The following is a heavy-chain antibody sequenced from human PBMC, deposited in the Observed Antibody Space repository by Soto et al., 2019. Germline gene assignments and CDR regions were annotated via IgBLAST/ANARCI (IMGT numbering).Heavy chain of an antibody. Sequence: QVTLKESGPVLVKPTETLTLTCTVSGFSLSNARMGVSWIRQPPGKALEWLAHIFSNDEKSYSTSLKSRLTISKDTSKSQVVLTMTNMDPVDTATYYCARIRSLYYYGSGSRYYYYYMDVWGKGTTVTVSS. CDR2: IFSNDEK. V-gene: IGHV2-26*01. CDR3: ARIRSLYYYGSGSRYYYYYMDV. J-gene: IGHJ6*03. CDR1: GFSLSNARMG. D-gene: IGHD3-10*01.